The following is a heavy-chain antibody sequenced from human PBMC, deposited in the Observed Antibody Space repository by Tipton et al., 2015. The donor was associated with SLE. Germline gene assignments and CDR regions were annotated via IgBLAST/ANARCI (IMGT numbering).Heavy chain of an antibody. V-gene: IGHV4-61*02. CDR3: ARLGTGIFDY. CDR2: IHSHGTT. J-gene: IGHJ4*02. Sequence: TLSLTCSVSGGSITSSNYYWNWIRQPAGKGLQWIGRIHSHGTTDYNLSLKSRVTLSIDTSKNQFSLKLSSVTAADTAVYYCARLGTGIFDYWGQGTLVTVSS. D-gene: IGHD1-1*01. CDR1: GGSITSSNYY.